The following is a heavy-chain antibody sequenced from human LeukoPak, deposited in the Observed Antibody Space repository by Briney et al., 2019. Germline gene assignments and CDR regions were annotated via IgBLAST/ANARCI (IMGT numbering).Heavy chain of an antibody. V-gene: IGHV1-18*01. J-gene: IGHJ6*02. CDR1: GYTFTSYG. CDR3: ARAYSYGSDYYYGMDV. Sequence: AASVKVSCKASGYTFTSYGISWVRQAAGQGLEWMGWISGYNGNTKYAHKVQGRVTMTTDTSTGTAYMELRSLRSDDTAVYYCARAYSYGSDYYYGMDVWGQGTTVTVSS. CDR2: ISGYNGNT. D-gene: IGHD5-18*01.